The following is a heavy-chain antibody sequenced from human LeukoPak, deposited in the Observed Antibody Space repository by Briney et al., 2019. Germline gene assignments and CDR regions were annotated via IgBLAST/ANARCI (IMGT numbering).Heavy chain of an antibody. Sequence: SETLSLTCAVYGGSFSGYYWSWIRQPPGKGLEWIGEINHSGSTNYNPSLKSRVTISVETSKNQFSLKLSSVTAADTAVYHCARARGIAAAGILNDYWGQGTLVTVSS. CDR3: ARARGIAAAGILNDY. CDR1: GGSFSGYY. V-gene: IGHV4-34*01. D-gene: IGHD6-13*01. J-gene: IGHJ4*02. CDR2: INHSGST.